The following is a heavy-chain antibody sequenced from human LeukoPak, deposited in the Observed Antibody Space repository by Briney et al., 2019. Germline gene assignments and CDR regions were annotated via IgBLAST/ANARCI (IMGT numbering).Heavy chain of an antibody. CDR1: CGSISCYF. J-gene: IGHJ6*02. D-gene: IGHD3-9*01. CDR3: ARDPGKRSYDILTGYIMPGDYYYGMDV. Sequence: KPSETPSLTCTVSCGSISCYFWSWLRQPPGRGLEWIGYIYYGGSTNYNPSLKSRVTISVDTSKNQFSLKLNSVTAADTAVYYCARDPGKRSYDILTGYIMPGDYYYGMDVWGQGTTVTVSS. V-gene: IGHV4-59*01. CDR2: IYYGGST.